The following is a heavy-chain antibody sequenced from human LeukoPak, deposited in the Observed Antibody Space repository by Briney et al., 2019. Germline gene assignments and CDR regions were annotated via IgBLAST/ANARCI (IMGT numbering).Heavy chain of an antibody. CDR1: GFTFTDHY. D-gene: IGHD3-9*01. CDR2: INGKRGDT. J-gene: IGHJ4*02. V-gene: IGHV1-2*02. Sequence: ASVTVSCKASGFTFTDHYMHWVRQAPGQGLEWMGWINGKRGDTNYAQNFQDRVTMTRDTSTSTVYMELSRLTVDDTAVYYCARDHDWEVDYWGQGTLVTVSS. CDR3: ARDHDWEVDY.